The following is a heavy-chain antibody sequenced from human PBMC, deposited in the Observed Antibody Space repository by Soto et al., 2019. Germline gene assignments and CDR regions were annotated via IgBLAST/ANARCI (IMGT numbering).Heavy chain of an antibody. J-gene: IGHJ3*02. CDR3: AIMTTVIGAFDI. CDR1: GGTFSSYT. CDR2: IIPILGIA. Sequence: QVQLVQSGAEVKKPGSSVKVSCKASGGTFSSYTISWVRQAPGQGLEWMGRIIPILGIANYAQKFQGRVTITADKCTSTAYMELSSLRSEATAVYYCAIMTTVIGAFDIWGQGTMVTVSS. V-gene: IGHV1-69*02. D-gene: IGHD4-17*01.